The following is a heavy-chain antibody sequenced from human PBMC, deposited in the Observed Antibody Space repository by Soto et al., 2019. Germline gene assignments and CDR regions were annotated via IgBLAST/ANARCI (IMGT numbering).Heavy chain of an antibody. D-gene: IGHD4-4*01. CDR2: IYYSGST. Sequence: PSETLSLTCTVSGGSSSSYYWSWIRQPPGKGLEWIGYIYYSGSTNYNPSLKSRVTISVDTSKNQFSLKLSSVTAADTAVYYCARGMTTVTTLDYWGQGTLVTVSS. CDR3: ARGMTTVTTLDY. J-gene: IGHJ4*02. V-gene: IGHV4-59*12. CDR1: GGSSSSYY.